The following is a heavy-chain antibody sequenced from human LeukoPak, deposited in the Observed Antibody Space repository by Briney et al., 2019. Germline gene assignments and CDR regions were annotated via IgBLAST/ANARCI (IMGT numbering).Heavy chain of an antibody. CDR2: INAGNGKT. J-gene: IGHJ4*02. CDR3: ARGIWGSHNKEYYFDY. Sequence: ASVKVSCKASGYTFTNYAMNWVRQAPGQRLEWMGWINAGNGKTKSSQRFQDRVTITRDTSASTAYMELNSLRSEDTAVYYCARGIWGSHNKEYYFDYWGQGSLITVSS. D-gene: IGHD3-16*01. V-gene: IGHV1-3*01. CDR1: GYTFTNYA.